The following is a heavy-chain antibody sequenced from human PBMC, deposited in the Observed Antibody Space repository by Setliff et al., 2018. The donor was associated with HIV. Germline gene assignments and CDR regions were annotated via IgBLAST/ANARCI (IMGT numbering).Heavy chain of an antibody. CDR1: GGSITGYY. V-gene: IGHV4-59*12. D-gene: IGHD3-22*01. Sequence: PSETLSLTCTVSGGSITGYYWSWIRQPPGKGLEWIGWIYYSGNTRYNPSLKSRVTISLDTSKNRFSLQLTSVTAADTAVYFCTREGSYYDRTGYWPVFDDWGQGTLVTVSS. CDR3: TREGSYYDRTGYWPVFDD. J-gene: IGHJ4*02. CDR2: IYYSGNT.